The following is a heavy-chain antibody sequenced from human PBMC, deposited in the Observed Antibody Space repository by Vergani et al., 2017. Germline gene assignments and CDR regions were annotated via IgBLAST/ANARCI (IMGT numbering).Heavy chain of an antibody. Sequence: QVQLVQSGAEVKKPGSSVKVSCKASGGTFSSYAISWVRQAPGKGLEWMGGIIPIFGTANYAQKFQGRVTITADESTSTAYMELSSLRSEDTAVYYCASGFITFGGVIEPDYFDYWGQGTLVTVSS. J-gene: IGHJ4*02. D-gene: IGHD3-16*02. V-gene: IGHV1-69*01. CDR2: IIPIFGTA. CDR3: ASGFITFGGVIEPDYFDY. CDR1: GGTFSSYA.